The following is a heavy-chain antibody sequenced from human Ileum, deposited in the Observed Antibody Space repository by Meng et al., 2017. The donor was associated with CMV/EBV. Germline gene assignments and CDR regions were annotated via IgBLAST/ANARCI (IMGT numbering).Heavy chain of an antibody. J-gene: IGHJ4*02. Sequence: QLHLQAPGPRLVGPSETLSLTCTVSGDSRRRYYWSWIRQSPGKALEWIGYIYYSGNAVYNPSFKSRVTISVDTSKSQFYLKVNSVTAADTAVYYCARDGYFDSGTYPFDHWGQGTLVTVSS. CDR1: GDSRRRYY. V-gene: IGHV4-59*01. CDR2: IYYSGNA. D-gene: IGHD3-10*01. CDR3: ARDGYFDSGTYPFDH.